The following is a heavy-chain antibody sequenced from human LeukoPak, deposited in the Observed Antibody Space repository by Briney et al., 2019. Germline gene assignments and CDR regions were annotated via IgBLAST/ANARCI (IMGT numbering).Heavy chain of an antibody. CDR2: VKSGNYDI. CDR1: GFTFSSYG. D-gene: IGHD3-9*01. Sequence: GGSLRLSCAASGFTFSSYGMNWVRQAPGKGLEWLSYVKSGNYDIQYADSVTGRFTVSRDSATNSLYLQMNDLKAEDTAVYYCARDSDWAFDYWGQGSLVTVSS. V-gene: IGHV3-48*01. CDR3: ARDSDWAFDY. J-gene: IGHJ4*02.